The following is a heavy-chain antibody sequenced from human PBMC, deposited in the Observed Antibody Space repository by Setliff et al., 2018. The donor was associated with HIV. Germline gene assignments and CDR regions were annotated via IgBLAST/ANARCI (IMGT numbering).Heavy chain of an antibody. CDR2: ISSGGNYI. V-gene: IGHV3-21*01. D-gene: IGHD2-15*01. Sequence: GSLRLSCAASGFTFSNYNMNWVRQAPGKGLEWVSSISSGGNYIYYRDSMKGRFTISRDNARNSLFLQMNGLRAEDTAVYYCARENRYCSGGSCDWYFDLWGRGTLVTVS. J-gene: IGHJ2*01. CDR3: ARENRYCSGGSCDWYFDL. CDR1: GFTFSNYN.